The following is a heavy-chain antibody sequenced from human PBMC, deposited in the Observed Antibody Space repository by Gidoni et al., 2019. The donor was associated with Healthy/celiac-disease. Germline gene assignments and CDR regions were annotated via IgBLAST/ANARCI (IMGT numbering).Heavy chain of an antibody. D-gene: IGHD1-20*01. CDR3: ARALMGGITGNNRPGYYYYYGMDV. CDR1: GGTFSSYA. V-gene: IGHV1-69*06. J-gene: IGHJ6*02. Sequence: QVQLVQSGAEVKKPGSSVKVSCKASGGTFSSYAIGWVRQAPGQGLEWMGGIIPIFGTANYAQKFQGRVTITADKSTSTAYMELSSLRSEDTAVYYCARALMGGITGNNRPGYYYYYGMDVWGQGTTVTVSS. CDR2: IIPIFGTA.